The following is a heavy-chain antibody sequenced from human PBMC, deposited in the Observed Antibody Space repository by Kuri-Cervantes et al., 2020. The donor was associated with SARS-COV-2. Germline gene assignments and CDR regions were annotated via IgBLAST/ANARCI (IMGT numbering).Heavy chain of an antibody. D-gene: IGHD6-19*01. CDR1: GFIFSTYG. CDR2: IWYDETNK. CDR3: ARPHLPGIAVAGASALDY. V-gene: IGHV3-33*01. J-gene: IGHJ4*02. Sequence: GESLKISCAASGFIFSTYGMHWVRQAPGKGLEWVAVIWYDETNKYYTDSVKGRFTISRDNSKNTLYLQMNSLRAEDTAVYYCARPHLPGIAVAGASALDYWGQGTLVTVSS.